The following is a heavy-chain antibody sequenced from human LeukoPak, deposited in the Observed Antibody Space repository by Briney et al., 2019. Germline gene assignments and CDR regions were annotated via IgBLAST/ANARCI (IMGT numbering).Heavy chain of an antibody. Sequence: SVKVSCKASGGTFSSYTISWVRQAPGQGLEWMGRIIPILGIANYAQKFQGRVTITADKSTSTAYMELSSLRSEDTAVHYCARGMGSSPSFDYWGQGTLVTVSS. CDR3: ARGMGSSPSFDY. CDR2: IIPILGIA. V-gene: IGHV1-69*02. J-gene: IGHJ4*02. CDR1: GGTFSSYT. D-gene: IGHD6-6*01.